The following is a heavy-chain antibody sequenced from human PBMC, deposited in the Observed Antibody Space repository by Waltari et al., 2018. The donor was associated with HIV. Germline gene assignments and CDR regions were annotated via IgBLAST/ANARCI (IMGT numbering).Heavy chain of an antibody. CDR1: GASMSSSRYF. V-gene: IGHV4-39*07. J-gene: IGHJ6*02. D-gene: IGHD1-26*01. Sequence: QVKLQESGPGLVKPSETLSLTCVVSGASMSSSRYFWGWIRQAPGKGLGWIGSMFYTGSSYYNPSLKSRVNISIDTLNNQFSLKMTSVTAADTAVYYCARDWDVTTACMDVWGQGTTVTVSS. CDR3: ARDWDVTTACMDV. CDR2: MFYTGSS.